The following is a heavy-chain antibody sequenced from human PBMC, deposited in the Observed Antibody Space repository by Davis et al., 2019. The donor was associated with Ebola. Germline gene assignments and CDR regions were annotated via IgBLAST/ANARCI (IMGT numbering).Heavy chain of an antibody. CDR3: ARGYTMVQGVNDY. CDR2: INPSGGST. Sequence: SVPVSCQASGYTFTSYYMHWVRQAPAQGLDWMGMINPSGGSTSYAQKLQGRVTMTRDTSTSTVYMELSSLRSEDTAAYYCARGYTMVQGVNDYWGQGTLVTVSS. D-gene: IGHD3-10*01. CDR1: GYTFTSYY. J-gene: IGHJ4*02. V-gene: IGHV1-46*01.